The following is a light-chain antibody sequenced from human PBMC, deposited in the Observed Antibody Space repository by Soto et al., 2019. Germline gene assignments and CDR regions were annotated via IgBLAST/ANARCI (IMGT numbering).Light chain of an antibody. CDR1: SGDIDDYNY. V-gene: IGLV2-14*03. J-gene: IGLJ2*01. Sequence: QSALTQPASVSGSPGQSITISCTGTSGDIDDYNYVSWYQQHPGKAPKLIIYDVSHRPSPISNRFSGSKSANTASLTISGLQPEDEADYYCSSYTRNGLVVFGGGTQLTVL. CDR3: SSYTRNGLVV. CDR2: DVS.